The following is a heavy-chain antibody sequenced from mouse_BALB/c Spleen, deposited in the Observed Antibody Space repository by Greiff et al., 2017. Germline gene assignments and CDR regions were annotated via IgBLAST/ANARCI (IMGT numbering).Heavy chain of an antibody. J-gene: IGHJ3*01. CDR1: GFTFSSYA. CDR2: ISSGGSYT. Sequence: EVQVVESGGGLVKPGGSLKLSCAASGFTFSSYAMSWVRQSPEKRLEWVAEISSGGSYTYYPDTVTGRFTISRDNAKNTLYLEMSSLRSEDTAMYYCARDDYDGEVAYWGQGTLVTVSA. V-gene: IGHV5-9-4*01. CDR3: ARDDYDGEVAY. D-gene: IGHD2-4*01.